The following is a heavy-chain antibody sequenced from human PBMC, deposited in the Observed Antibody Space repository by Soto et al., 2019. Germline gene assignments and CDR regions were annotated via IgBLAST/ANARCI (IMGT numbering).Heavy chain of an antibody. V-gene: IGHV3-74*01. Sequence: EVQLVESGGGLVQPGGSLRLSCAASGFTFSSYYMNWVRQAPGKGLVWVARITSDGSSTTYADSEKGRFTISRDNAKNTLYLQMNSLRAEDTAVYSCARERGGGFGDVWGQGTTVTVSS. CDR1: GFTFSSYY. CDR2: ITSDGSST. J-gene: IGHJ6*02. D-gene: IGHD3-10*01. CDR3: ARERGGGFGDV.